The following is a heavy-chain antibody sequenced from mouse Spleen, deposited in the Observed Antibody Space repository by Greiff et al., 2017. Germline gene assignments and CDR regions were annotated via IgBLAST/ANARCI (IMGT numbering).Heavy chain of an antibody. CDR2: IDPETGGT. CDR1: GYTFTDYE. J-gene: IGHJ4*01. CDR3: TRDDGYHYAMDY. Sequence: QVQLQQSGAELVRPGASVTLSCKASGYTFTDYEMHWVKQTPVHGLEWIGAIDPETGGTAYNQKFKGKAILTADKSSSTAYMELRSLTSEDSAVYYCTRDDGYHYAMDYWGQGTSVTVSS. D-gene: IGHD2-3*01. V-gene: IGHV1-15*01.